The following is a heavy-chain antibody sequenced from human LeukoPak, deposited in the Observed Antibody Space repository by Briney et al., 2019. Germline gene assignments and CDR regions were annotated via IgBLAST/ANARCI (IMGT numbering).Heavy chain of an antibody. V-gene: IGHV1-8*01. J-gene: IGHJ6*02. D-gene: IGHD3-3*01. CDR2: MNPNSGST. CDR3: ARVLSTIFGVVIQDGMDV. Sequence: ASVKVSSKASGYTFTSYDINWVRQATGQGLEWMGWMNPNSGSTGYAQKFQGNVTMTRNTSISTAYMELSSLRSEDTAVYYCARVLSTIFGVVIQDGMDVWGQGTTVTVSS. CDR1: GYTFTSYD.